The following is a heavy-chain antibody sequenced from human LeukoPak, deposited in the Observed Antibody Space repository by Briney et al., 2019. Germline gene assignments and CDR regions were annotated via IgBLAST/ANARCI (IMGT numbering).Heavy chain of an antibody. CDR3: ARVGVWLRLQGAIDY. V-gene: IGHV3-23*01. CDR1: GFSFSTYA. J-gene: IGHJ4*02. CDR2: ITNSGGST. D-gene: IGHD5-12*01. Sequence: PGGSLRLSCAAFGFSFSTYAMTWVRQAPGKGLEWVSTITNSGGSTYYADSVKGRFTISRDNSKNSLYLQMNSLRAEDTAVYYCARVGVWLRLQGAIDYWGQGTLVTVSS.